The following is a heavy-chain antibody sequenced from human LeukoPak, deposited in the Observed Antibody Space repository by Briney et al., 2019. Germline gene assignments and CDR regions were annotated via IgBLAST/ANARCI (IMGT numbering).Heavy chain of an antibody. V-gene: IGHV3-9*01. Sequence: GGSLRLSCAVSGFTFDDYAWHWVRQTPGKGLEWVSGITWNSGYIAYADSVKGRFTISRDNAQNSLYLQMNSLRAEDTAFYYCAKDRGNRLHYSDYWGQGTLVTVSS. CDR1: GFTFDDYA. CDR2: ITWNSGYI. J-gene: IGHJ4*02. D-gene: IGHD2/OR15-2a*01. CDR3: AKDRGNRLHYSDY.